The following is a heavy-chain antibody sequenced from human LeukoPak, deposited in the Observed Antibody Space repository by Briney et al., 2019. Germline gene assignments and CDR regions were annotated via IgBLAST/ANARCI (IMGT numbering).Heavy chain of an antibody. D-gene: IGHD1-26*01. Sequence: SETLSLTCTVSGDSINSSSYFWGWIRQPPGKGLEWIGSIYYSVSTYYNPSLKSRVTISVDTSKNQFSLKLRSVTAADTAVHYCARRYPRSGSGSLRYFDYWGQGTLVTVSS. CDR1: GDSINSSSYF. V-gene: IGHV4-39*01. CDR2: IYYSVST. CDR3: ARRYPRSGSGSLRYFDY. J-gene: IGHJ4*02.